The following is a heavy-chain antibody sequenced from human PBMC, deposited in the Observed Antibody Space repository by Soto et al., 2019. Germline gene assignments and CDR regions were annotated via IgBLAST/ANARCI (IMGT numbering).Heavy chain of an antibody. D-gene: IGHD3-3*01. CDR1: GFTFSSYW. Sequence: EVQLVESGGGLVQPGGSLRLSCAASGFTFSSYWMSWVRQAPGKGLEWVANIKQDGSEKYYVDSVKGRFTISRDNAKNSLYLKMNSLRAEDTAVYYCARDEYYDFWSGYYRYYYYYMDVWGKGTTVTVSS. CDR2: IKQDGSEK. J-gene: IGHJ6*03. CDR3: ARDEYYDFWSGYYRYYYYYMDV. V-gene: IGHV3-7*01.